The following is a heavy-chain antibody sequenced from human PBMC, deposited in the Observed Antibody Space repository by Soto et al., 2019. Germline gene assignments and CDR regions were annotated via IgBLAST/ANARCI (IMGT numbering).Heavy chain of an antibody. V-gene: IGHV3-73*01. J-gene: IGHJ3*02. CDR1: GFSISGSA. Sequence: EVHLVESGGDLVQPGGSLKLSCAASGFSISGSAIHWVRQASGKGLEWVARIRDKTNGYATGYAASVQGRFTISRDDSKNTAFLQMNSLKTEDTAVYYCTRLDAPGDRVLDIWGQGTMVTVSS. D-gene: IGHD3-10*02. CDR2: IRDKTNGYAT. CDR3: TRLDAPGDRVLDI.